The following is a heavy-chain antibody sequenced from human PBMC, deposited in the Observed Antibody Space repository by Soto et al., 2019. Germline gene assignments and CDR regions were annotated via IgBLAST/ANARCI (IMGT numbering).Heavy chain of an antibody. CDR3: TRHVDTAMVIRVFDY. CDR2: IRSKANSYAT. CDR1: GFTFSGSA. Sequence: GGSLRLSCAASGFTFSGSAMHWVRQASGKGLEWVGRIRSKANSYATAYAASVKGRFTISRDDSKNTAYLQMNSLKTEDTAVYYCTRHVDTAMVIRVFDYWGQGTLVTVSS. V-gene: IGHV3-73*01. D-gene: IGHD5-18*01. J-gene: IGHJ4*02.